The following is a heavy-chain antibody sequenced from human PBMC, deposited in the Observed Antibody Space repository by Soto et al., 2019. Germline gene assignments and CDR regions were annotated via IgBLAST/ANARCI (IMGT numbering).Heavy chain of an antibody. CDR3: ARGFIAVAGNPKKTPFDY. CDR1: GYTFTSYG. Sequence: ASVKVSCKASGYTFTSYGISWVRQAPGQGLEWMGWISAYNGNTNYAQKLQGRVTMTTDTSTSTAYMELRSLRSDDTAVYYCARGFIAVAGNPKKTPFDYWGQGTLVTVSS. J-gene: IGHJ4*02. CDR2: ISAYNGNT. V-gene: IGHV1-18*01. D-gene: IGHD6-19*01.